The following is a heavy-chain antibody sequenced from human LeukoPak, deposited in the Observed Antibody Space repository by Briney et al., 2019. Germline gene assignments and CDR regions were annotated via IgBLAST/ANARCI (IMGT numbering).Heavy chain of an antibody. CDR3: TSGLSVRRSNNTPVDY. J-gene: IGHJ4*02. CDR2: IRSKANSYAT. Sequence: PGGSLRLSCTASGFTFSGSAMHWVRQASGKGLEWVGRIRSKANSYATVYAASVKGRFTISRDDSKNTAYLQMNSLKTEDTAVYYCTSGLSVRRSNNTPVDYWGQGTLLTVSS. D-gene: IGHD1-1*01. CDR1: GFTFSGSA. V-gene: IGHV3-73*01.